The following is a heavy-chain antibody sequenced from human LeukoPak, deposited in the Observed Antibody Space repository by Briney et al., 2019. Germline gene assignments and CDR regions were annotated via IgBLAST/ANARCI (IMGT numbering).Heavy chain of an antibody. CDR3: AKEWAPSLDNSYYHYMDV. CDR2: IRYDGSNK. J-gene: IGHJ6*03. D-gene: IGHD3/OR15-3a*01. V-gene: IGHV3-30*02. CDR1: GFTFSGYG. Sequence: GGSLRLSCAASGFTFSGYGMHWVRQAPGKGLEWVTFIRYDGSNKYYADSVKGRFTISRDTSKNTLYLQMNSLRAEDTAVYYCAKEWAPSLDNSYYHYMDVWGKGTTVTISS.